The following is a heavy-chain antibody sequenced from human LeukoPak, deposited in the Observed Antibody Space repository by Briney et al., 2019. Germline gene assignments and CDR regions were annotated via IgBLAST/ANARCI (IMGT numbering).Heavy chain of an antibody. V-gene: IGHV1-2*02. Sequence: ASVKVSCKASGYTFTGYYMHWVRQAPGQGLEWMGWINPKSGATTYAQKFQDRVTLTRDTSINTAYMDLSGLTSGDTAVFYCAKGAPEGYYYYYALDVWGQGTTVTVSS. CDR2: INPKSGAT. J-gene: IGHJ6*02. CDR3: AKGAPEGYYYYYALDV. D-gene: IGHD3-16*01. CDR1: GYTFTGYY.